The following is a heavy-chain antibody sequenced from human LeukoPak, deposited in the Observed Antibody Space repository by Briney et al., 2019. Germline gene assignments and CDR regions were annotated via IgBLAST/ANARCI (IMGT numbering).Heavy chain of an antibody. CDR1: GFTFSTYV. D-gene: IGHD2-21*02. CDR2: MTGSGNYI. J-gene: IGHJ3*02. V-gene: IGHV3-23*01. Sequence: GSLRLSCAASGFTFSTYVMSWVRQAPGKGLEWVSGMTGSGNYIFYADSVKGRFTISRDNSKNTLFLQMNNLRVEDTAVYYCATRPAYCGGDCWGAYNIWGQGTVVTVSS. CDR3: ATRPAYCGGDCWGAYNI.